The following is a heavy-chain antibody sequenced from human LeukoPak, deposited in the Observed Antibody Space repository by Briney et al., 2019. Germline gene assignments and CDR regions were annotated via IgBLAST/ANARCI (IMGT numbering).Heavy chain of an antibody. CDR2: IYYSGST. CDR3: ARSEWELQGIFDY. V-gene: IGHV4-39*01. J-gene: IGHJ4*02. Sequence: SETLSLTCTVSGGSISSSSYYRGWIRQPPGKGLEWIGSIYYSGSTYYNPSLKSRVTISVDTSKNQFSLKLSSVTAADTAVYYCARSEWELQGIFDYWGQGTLVTVSS. CDR1: GGSISSSSYY. D-gene: IGHD1-26*01.